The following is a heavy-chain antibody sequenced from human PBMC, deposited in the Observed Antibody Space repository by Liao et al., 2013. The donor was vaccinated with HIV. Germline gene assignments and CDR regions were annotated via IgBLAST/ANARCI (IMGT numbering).Heavy chain of an antibody. V-gene: IGHV4-34*01. CDR1: GASISDYY. Sequence: QVQLQQWGAGLLKSSETLSLTCAVYGASISDYYWSWIRQPPGMGLDWIGEINHSGSTNYDPSLKSRVTISADMSKNHFYLNLTSVGAADTAVYFCTSDFLRWGQGTLVTVSS. J-gene: IGHJ4*02. D-gene: IGHD3-3*01. CDR2: INHSGST. CDR3: TSDFLR.